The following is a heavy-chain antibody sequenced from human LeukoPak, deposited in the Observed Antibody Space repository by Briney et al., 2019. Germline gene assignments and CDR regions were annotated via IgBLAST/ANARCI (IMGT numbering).Heavy chain of an antibody. D-gene: IGHD3-10*01. J-gene: IGHJ4*02. V-gene: IGHV4-59*01. CDR3: AREADGAAYFDY. CDR2: IYYSGST. Sequence: SETLSLTCTVSGGSISSYYWSWIRQPPGKGLEWIGYIYYSGSTNYNPSLKSRVTISVDTSKNQLSLKLSSVTAADTAVYYCAREADGAAYFDYWGQGTLVTVSS. CDR1: GGSISSYY.